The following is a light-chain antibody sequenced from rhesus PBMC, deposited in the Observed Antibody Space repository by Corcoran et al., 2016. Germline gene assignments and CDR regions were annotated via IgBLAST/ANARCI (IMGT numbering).Light chain of an antibody. Sequence: DIQMTQSPSSLSASVGDRVTITCRASQGISNWLAWYQQKQGKAPKLLIYRASNLETGVPSRFSGSGSGTDVTLTISSLQPEDIATYYCQQHDNSPLTFGGGTKVELK. CDR1: QGISNW. CDR3: QQHDNSPLT. CDR2: RAS. V-gene: IGKV1-69*01. J-gene: IGKJ4*01.